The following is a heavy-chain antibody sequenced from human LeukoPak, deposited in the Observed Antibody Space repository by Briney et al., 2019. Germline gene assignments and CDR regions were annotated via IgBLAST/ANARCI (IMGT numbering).Heavy chain of an antibody. V-gene: IGHV3-30*03. Sequence: GGSLRLSRAASGFIFRGYCFHWGRQTPGKGLGWISVISGEGNKEYYADSVKGRFTISRDNAKDSLHLQMSSPTPEDTAVYFCVRGGANPNFAYMDVWGNGITVTVSS. CDR3: VRGGANPNFAYMDV. D-gene: IGHD4/OR15-4a*01. CDR1: GFIFRGYC. J-gene: IGHJ6*03. CDR2: ISGEGNKE.